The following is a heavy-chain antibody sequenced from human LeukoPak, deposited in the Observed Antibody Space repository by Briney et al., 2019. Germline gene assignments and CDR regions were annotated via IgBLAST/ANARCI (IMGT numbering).Heavy chain of an antibody. V-gene: IGHV1-18*01. Sequence: ASVKVSCKASGYTFTSYGISWVRQAPGQGLEWMGWISAYNGNTNYAQKLQGRVTMTTDTPTSTAYMELRSLRSDDTAVYYCARATFMVYYGMDVWGQGTTVTVSS. J-gene: IGHJ6*02. D-gene: IGHD3-3*02. CDR3: ARATFMVYYGMDV. CDR1: GYTFTSYG. CDR2: ISAYNGNT.